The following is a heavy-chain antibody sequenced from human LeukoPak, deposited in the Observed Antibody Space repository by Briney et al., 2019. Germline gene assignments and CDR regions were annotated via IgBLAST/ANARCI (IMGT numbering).Heavy chain of an antibody. Sequence: GGSLRLSCAASGFTVSSNYMSWVRQAPGKGLEWVSVIYSGGSTYYADSVKGRFTISRDNSKNTLCLQMNSLRAEDTAVYYCARTDYYDSSGLNYWGQGTLVTVSS. D-gene: IGHD3-22*01. CDR3: ARTDYYDSSGLNY. CDR1: GFTVSSNY. J-gene: IGHJ4*02. V-gene: IGHV3-66*02. CDR2: IYSGGST.